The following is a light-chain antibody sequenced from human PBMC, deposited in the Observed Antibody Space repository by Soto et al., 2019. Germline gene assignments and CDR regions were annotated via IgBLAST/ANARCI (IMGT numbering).Light chain of an antibody. Sequence: QSVLTQPPSASGTPGQRVTISCSGDRSNIGSNSVNWYQQHPGTAPKLLIYSNNQRPSGVPDRFSGSKSGTSASLAISGLQSEDEADYYCAAWDDSLNGRYVFGTGTKLTVL. J-gene: IGLJ1*01. CDR2: SNN. V-gene: IGLV1-44*01. CDR1: RSNIGSNS. CDR3: AAWDDSLNGRYV.